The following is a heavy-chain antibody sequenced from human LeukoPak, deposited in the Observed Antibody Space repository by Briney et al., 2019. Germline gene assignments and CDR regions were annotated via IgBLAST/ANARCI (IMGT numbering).Heavy chain of an antibody. J-gene: IGHJ4*02. Sequence: HPGGSLRLSCAASRFTFSSFAMHWVRQAPGKGLEWVAVISYDGSNKYYADSVKGRFTISRDNSKNTLYLQMNSLRAEDTAVYYCAGDYGDYVQPLDYWGQGTLVTVSS. D-gene: IGHD4-17*01. CDR3: AGDYGDYVQPLDY. V-gene: IGHV3-30*04. CDR2: ISYDGSNK. CDR1: RFTFSSFA.